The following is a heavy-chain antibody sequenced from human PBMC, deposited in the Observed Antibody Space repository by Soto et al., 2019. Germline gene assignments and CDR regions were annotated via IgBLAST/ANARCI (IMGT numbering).Heavy chain of an antibody. V-gene: IGHV3-48*01. CDR3: ASAREGLLWFGELLGGDAFDI. CDR1: GFTFSTYS. D-gene: IGHD3-10*01. J-gene: IGHJ3*02. Sequence: GGSLRLSCSAAGFTFSTYSMNWVRQAPGKGLEWVSYISTSSSTIYYADSVKGRFTISRDNARNSLYLQMNSLRAEDTAVYYCASAREGLLWFGELLGGDAFDIWGQGTMVTVSS. CDR2: ISTSSSTI.